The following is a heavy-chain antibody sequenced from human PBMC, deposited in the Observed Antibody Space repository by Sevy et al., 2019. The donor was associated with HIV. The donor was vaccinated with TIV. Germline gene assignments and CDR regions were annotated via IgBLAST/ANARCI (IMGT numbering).Heavy chain of an antibody. CDR2: ISGSGGST. V-gene: IGHV3-23*01. CDR1: GFTFSSYA. CDR3: AKAWDEDYDILTGYYSPLHY. J-gene: IGHJ4*02. Sequence: GGSLRLSCAASGFTFSSYAMSWVRQAPGKGLEWVSAISGSGGSTYYADSVKGRFTISRDNSKNTLYLQMNSLRAEDTAVYYCAKAWDEDYDILTGYYSPLHYWGQGTLVTVSS. D-gene: IGHD3-9*01.